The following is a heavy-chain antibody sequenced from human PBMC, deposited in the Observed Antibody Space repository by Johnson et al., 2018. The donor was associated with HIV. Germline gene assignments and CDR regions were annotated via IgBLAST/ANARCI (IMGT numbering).Heavy chain of an antibody. J-gene: IGHJ3*02. V-gene: IGHV3-66*01. Sequence: VQLLESGGGLVQPGGSLRLSCAASGFTVSSQYLSWVRQAPGMGLARVSVLYSGGSTYYSDSVKFRFIISRDNSKNTLYLQMNSLRAEDTAVYYCARDKGIAARPDAFDIWGQGTMVTVSS. CDR2: LYSGGST. CDR3: ARDKGIAARPDAFDI. D-gene: IGHD6-6*01. CDR1: GFTVSSQY.